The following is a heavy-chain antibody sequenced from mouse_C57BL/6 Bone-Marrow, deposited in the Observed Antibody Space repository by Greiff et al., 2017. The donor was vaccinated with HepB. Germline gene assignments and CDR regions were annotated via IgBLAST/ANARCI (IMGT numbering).Heavy chain of an antibody. CDR2: ISSGGDYI. V-gene: IGHV5-9-1*02. D-gene: IGHD1-1*01. Sequence: DVHLVESGEGLVKPGGSLKLSCAASGFTFSSYAMSWVRQTPEKRLEWVAYISSGGDYIYYADNVKGRFTISRNNARNTRYLQMSSLKSEDTAMYYCTRGGFTFDYWGQGTTLTVSS. J-gene: IGHJ2*01. CDR3: TRGGFTFDY. CDR1: GFTFSSYA.